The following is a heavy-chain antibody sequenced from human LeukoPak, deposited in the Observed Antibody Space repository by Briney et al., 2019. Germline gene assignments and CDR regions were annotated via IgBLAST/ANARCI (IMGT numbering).Heavy chain of an antibody. CDR3: ARVIIKYSNYVVSHYYYYMDV. V-gene: IGHV1-18*01. Sequence: ASVKISCKASGYTFTSYGISWVRQAPGQGLEWMGWISAYNGNTNYAQKLQGRVTMTTDTSTSTAYMELRSLRSDDTAVYYCARVIIKYSNYVVSHYYYYMDVWGKGTTVTVSS. D-gene: IGHD4-11*01. J-gene: IGHJ6*03. CDR1: GYTFTSYG. CDR2: ISAYNGNT.